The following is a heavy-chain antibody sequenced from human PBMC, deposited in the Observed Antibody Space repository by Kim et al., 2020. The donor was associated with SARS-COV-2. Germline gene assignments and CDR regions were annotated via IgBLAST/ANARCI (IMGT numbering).Heavy chain of an antibody. CDR1: GGSMNNYF. J-gene: IGHJ4*02. V-gene: IGHV4-59*01. D-gene: IGHD5-18*01. CDR3: ARERAMVTDY. Sequence: SETLSLTCTVSGGSMNNYFWNWIRQPPGKGLERIGYISYIGTTDYNPSPKSRVTISVDTSKNQFSLKLSSVTAADTAVYYCARERAMVTDYWGQGTLVAVSS. CDR2: ISYIGTT.